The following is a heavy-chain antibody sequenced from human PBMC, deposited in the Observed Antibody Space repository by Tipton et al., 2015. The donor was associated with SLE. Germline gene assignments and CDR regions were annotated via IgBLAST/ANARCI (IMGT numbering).Heavy chain of an antibody. CDR1: GGSISSTYY. CDR3: VRLRSKVLIDY. J-gene: IGHJ4*02. Sequence: TLSLTCTVSGGSISSTYYWGWIRQPPGKGPEWIGTIYYSGSTYYYPSLKSRITISVDTSKNQFSLEVRSVTAADTAVYYCVRLRSKVLIDYWGQGTLVTVSS. V-gene: IGHV4-39*07. CDR2: IYYSGST. D-gene: IGHD2-8*01.